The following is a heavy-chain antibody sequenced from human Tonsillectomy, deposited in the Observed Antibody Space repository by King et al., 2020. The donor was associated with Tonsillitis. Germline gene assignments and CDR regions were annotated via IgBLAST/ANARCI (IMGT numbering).Heavy chain of an antibody. V-gene: IGHV3-53*04. Sequence: VQLVESGGGLVQPGGSLRLSCAASGFTVSSNYMSWVRQAPGKGLEWVSVIYSGGNTYYADSVKGRFTISRHNSKNTLYLQLNSLRAEDTAVYYCARAGIVGAFDAFDIWGQGTVVSVSS. CDR3: ARAGIVGAFDAFDI. D-gene: IGHD1-26*01. CDR2: IYSGGNT. CDR1: GFTVSSNY. J-gene: IGHJ3*02.